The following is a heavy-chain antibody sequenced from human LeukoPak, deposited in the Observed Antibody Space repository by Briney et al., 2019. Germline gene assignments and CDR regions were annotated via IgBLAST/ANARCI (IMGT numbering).Heavy chain of an antibody. Sequence: GGSLRLSCAASGFTFSSYDMHWVRQATGKGLEWVSAIGTAGDTYYPGSVKGRFTISRENAKNSLYLQMNSLRAGDTAVYYCARGSVLKGFDYWGKGTLVTVSS. CDR3: ARGSVLKGFDY. CDR1: GFTFSSYD. D-gene: IGHD2-8*01. J-gene: IGHJ4*02. V-gene: IGHV3-13*01. CDR2: IGTAGDT.